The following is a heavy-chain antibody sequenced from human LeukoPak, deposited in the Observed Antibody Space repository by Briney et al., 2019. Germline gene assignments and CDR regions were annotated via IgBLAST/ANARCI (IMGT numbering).Heavy chain of an antibody. CDR1: GYNFIDYD. CDR2: ISAYNGNT. V-gene: IGHV1-18*01. Sequence: ASVKVSCKASGYNFIDYDISWVRQAPGQGLEWMGWISAYNGNTNYEQKFQGRVTMTTDTSTSTAYMELRSLRSDDTAVYYCARWNGQWLAVDYWGQGTLVTVSS. J-gene: IGHJ4*02. CDR3: ARWNGQWLAVDY. D-gene: IGHD6-19*01.